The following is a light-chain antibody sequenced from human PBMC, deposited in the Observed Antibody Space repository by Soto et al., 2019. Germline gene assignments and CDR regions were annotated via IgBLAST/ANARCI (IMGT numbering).Light chain of an antibody. CDR3: QQYDDWPRT. Sequence: EIVMTQSPGTLSLSPGERATLSCRASQSLSRNYLAWYQQKPGQAPRLLIYGASTRSTGIPARFSGSGSGTEFTLAISSLQSEDFAVYYCQQYDDWPRTFGQGTKVEIK. V-gene: IGKV3-15*01. J-gene: IGKJ1*01. CDR1: QSLSRN. CDR2: GAS.